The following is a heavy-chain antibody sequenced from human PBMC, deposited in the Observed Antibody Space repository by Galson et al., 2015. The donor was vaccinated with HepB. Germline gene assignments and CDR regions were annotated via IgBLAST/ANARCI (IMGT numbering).Heavy chain of an antibody. D-gene: IGHD3-10*01. V-gene: IGHV1-69*13. CDR2: IIPIFGTA. Sequence: SVKVSCKASGGTFSSYAISWVRQAPGQGLEWMGGIIPIFGTANYAQKFQGRVTITADESTSTAYMELSSLRSEDTAVYYCARDLGITMVRGVQYGMDVWGQGTTVTVSS. CDR1: GGTFSSYA. CDR3: ARDLGITMVRGVQYGMDV. J-gene: IGHJ6*02.